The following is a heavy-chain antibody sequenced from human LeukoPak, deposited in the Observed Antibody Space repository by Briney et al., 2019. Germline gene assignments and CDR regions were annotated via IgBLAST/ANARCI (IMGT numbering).Heavy chain of an antibody. Sequence: PGGSLRLSCAASGFTFSSYWMSWVRQAPGKGLEWVSNIKHGGSEKYYVDSVKGRFTISRDNAKNSQYLQMNSLRAEDTAVYYYASAHKYTSGLYYFDYWGQGTLVTVSS. CDR3: ASAHKYTSGLYYFDY. J-gene: IGHJ4*02. V-gene: IGHV3-7*01. CDR1: GFTFSSYW. CDR2: IKHGGSEK. D-gene: IGHD6-19*01.